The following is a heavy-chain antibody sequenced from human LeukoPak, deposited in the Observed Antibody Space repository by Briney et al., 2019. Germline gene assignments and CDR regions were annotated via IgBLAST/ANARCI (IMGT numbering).Heavy chain of an antibody. CDR2: IIPIFGTA. V-gene: IGHV1-69*05. CDR3: ARASGPNVYYYYYMDV. CDR1: GGTFSSYA. Sequence: ASVKVSCKASGGTFSSYAISWVRQAPGQGLEWMGGIIPIFGTANYAQKFQGRVMITTDESTSTAYMELSSLRSEDTAVYYCARASGPNVYYYYYMDVWGKGTTVTVSS. D-gene: IGHD3-3*01. J-gene: IGHJ6*03.